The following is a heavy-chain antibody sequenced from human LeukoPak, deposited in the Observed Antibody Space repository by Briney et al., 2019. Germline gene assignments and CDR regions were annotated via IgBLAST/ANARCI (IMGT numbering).Heavy chain of an antibody. CDR1: GFTFSSYA. Sequence: GGSLRLSCAASGFTFSSYAMHWVRQAPGKGLEWVAVISYDGSNKYYADSVKGRFTISRDNSKNTLYLQMNSLRAEDTAVYYCGTGEDGSGQTNNWFDPWGQGTLVTVSS. V-gene: IGHV3-30*04. CDR2: ISYDGSNK. J-gene: IGHJ5*02. D-gene: IGHD3-10*01. CDR3: GTGEDGSGQTNNWFDP.